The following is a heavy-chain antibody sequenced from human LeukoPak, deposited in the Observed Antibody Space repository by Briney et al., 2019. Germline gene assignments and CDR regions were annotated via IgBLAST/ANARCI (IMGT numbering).Heavy chain of an antibody. V-gene: IGHV1-3*01. J-gene: IGHJ5*02. Sequence: GASVKVSCKASGYNFINYALHWVRQAPGQGLEWMGWINAAIGNTKYSQKFQDRVTITRDTSTSTAYMELRSLRSDDTAVYYCAREPSGGSSSRGFDPWGQGTLVTVSS. CDR1: GYNFINYA. CDR2: INAAIGNT. D-gene: IGHD2-15*01. CDR3: AREPSGGSSSRGFDP.